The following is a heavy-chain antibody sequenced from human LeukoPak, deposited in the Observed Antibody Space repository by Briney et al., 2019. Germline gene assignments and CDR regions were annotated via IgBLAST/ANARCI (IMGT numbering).Heavy chain of an antibody. V-gene: IGHV3-23*01. Sequence: GGSLRLSCAASGLTFGNYAMNWVRQAPGKGLEWVSAISVSGDRTYYADSVKGRFTISRDSFKNTLYLKLNSLRAEDTAVYYCALKLKAPGPLDYWGQGTLVTVSS. J-gene: IGHJ4*02. D-gene: IGHD2-8*02. CDR2: ISVSGDRT. CDR1: GLTFGNYA. CDR3: ALKLKAPGPLDY.